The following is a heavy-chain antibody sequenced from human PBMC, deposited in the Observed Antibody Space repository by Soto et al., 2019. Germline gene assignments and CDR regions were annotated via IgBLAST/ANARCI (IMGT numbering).Heavy chain of an antibody. CDR1: GGSISSGGYY. CDR2: IYYSGST. Sequence: QVQLQESGPGLVKPSQTLSLTCTVSGGSISSGGYYWSWIRQHPGKGLEWIGYIYYSGSTYYNPSLKIRVTISVETSKNQFSLKLSSVTAADTAVYYCARDRRLGRSLVPAATRLWLGDYYGMDVWGQGTTVTVSS. J-gene: IGHJ6*02. V-gene: IGHV4-31*03. D-gene: IGHD2-2*01. CDR3: ARDRRLGRSLVPAATRLWLGDYYGMDV.